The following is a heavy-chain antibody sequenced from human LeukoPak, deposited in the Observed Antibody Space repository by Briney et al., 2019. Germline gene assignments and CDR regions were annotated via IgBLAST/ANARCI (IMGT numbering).Heavy chain of an antibody. CDR2: INHSGST. CDR3: ARVWYDFWSGDYYYYMDV. V-gene: IGHV4-34*01. J-gene: IGHJ6*03. CDR1: GFTFSSYA. Sequence: GSLRLSCAASGFTFSSYAMSWVRQPPGKGLEWIGEINHSGSTNYNPPLPSRVTISVDTSKNQFSLKLSSVTAADTAVYYCARVWYDFWSGDYYYYMDVWGKGTTVTVSS. D-gene: IGHD3-3*01.